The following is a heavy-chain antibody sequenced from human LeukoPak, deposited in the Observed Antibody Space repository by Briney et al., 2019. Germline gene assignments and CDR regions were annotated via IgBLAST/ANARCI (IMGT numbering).Heavy chain of an antibody. D-gene: IGHD3-22*01. V-gene: IGHV4-34*01. J-gene: IGHJ4*02. CDR2: INHTGST. CDR1: VGSFSGYY. CDR3: ARSDSRGYYLDY. Sequence: SETLSLTCAVYVGSFSGYYWSWIRRPPGKGLEWIGEINHTGSTNYNPSLKSRVTLSVDTSKNQFSLELRSVTAADTAMYYCARSDSRGYYLDYWGQGTLVTVSS.